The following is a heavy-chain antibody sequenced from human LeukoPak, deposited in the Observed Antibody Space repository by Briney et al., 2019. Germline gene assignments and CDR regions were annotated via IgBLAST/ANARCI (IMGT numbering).Heavy chain of an antibody. D-gene: IGHD2-15*01. CDR2: ISYDGSNK. CDR1: GFTFSSYA. V-gene: IGHV3-30*01. J-gene: IGHJ3*01. CDR3: ATNVVVVAATGVLDV. Sequence: GRSLRLSCAASGFTFSSYAMHWVRQAPGKGLEWVAVISYDGSNKYYADSVKGRFTISRDNSKNTVYLQIDGLRTEDTGVYYCATNVVVVAATGVLDVWGQGTMVTVSS.